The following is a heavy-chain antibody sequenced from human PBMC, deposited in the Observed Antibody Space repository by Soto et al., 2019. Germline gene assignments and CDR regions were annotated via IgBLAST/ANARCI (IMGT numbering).Heavy chain of an antibody. CDR2: IYPSDSDV. CDR3: ARIIADWYFDL. J-gene: IGHJ2*01. Sequence: PGASLKISCKGSGYSFALYWIGWVRQMPGKDLEWMGIIYPSDSDVRYSPSFQGQVTMSADKSISTVYLQWNSLKASDTAMYYCARIIADWYFDLWGRGTLVTVSS. V-gene: IGHV5-51*01. CDR1: GYSFALYW. D-gene: IGHD3-16*02.